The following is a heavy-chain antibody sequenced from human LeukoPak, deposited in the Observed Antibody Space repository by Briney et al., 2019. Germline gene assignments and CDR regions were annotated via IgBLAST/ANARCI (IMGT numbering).Heavy chain of an antibody. CDR2: INHSGST. D-gene: IGHD3-22*01. J-gene: IGHJ3*02. CDR3: ARSNSRSGYPSNDAFDI. CDR1: GGSFSGYY. Sequence: TSETLSLTCAVYGGSFSGYYWSWLRQPPGKGLEWIGEINHSGSTNYNPSLKSRVTISVDTSKNQFSLKLSSVTAADAAVYYCARSNSRSGYPSNDAFDIWGQGTMVTVSS. V-gene: IGHV4-34*01.